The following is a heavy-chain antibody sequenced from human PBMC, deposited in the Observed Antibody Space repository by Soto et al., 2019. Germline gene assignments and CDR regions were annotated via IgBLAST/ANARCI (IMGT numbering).Heavy chain of an antibody. CDR3: AISGHYYDSSWDY. D-gene: IGHD3-22*01. Sequence: ASVKVSCKVSGYTLTELSMHWVRQAPGKGLEWMGGFDPEDGETIYAQKFQGRVTMTEDTSTDTAYMELSSLRSEDTAAYYCAISGHYYDSSWDYWGQGTLVTVSS. J-gene: IGHJ4*02. CDR2: FDPEDGET. CDR1: GYTLTELS. V-gene: IGHV1-24*01.